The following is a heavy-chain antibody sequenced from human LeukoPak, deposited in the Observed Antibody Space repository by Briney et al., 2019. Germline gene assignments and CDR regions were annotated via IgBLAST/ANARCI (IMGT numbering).Heavy chain of an antibody. Sequence: ASVKVSCKASGYSFISYYMHWVRQAPGQGLEWMGIINPSGGSTSYAQKFQGRVTMTRDTSTSTVYMELSSLRSEDTAVYYCARPSDYGDYLTTTYFDYWGQGTLVTVSS. J-gene: IGHJ4*02. V-gene: IGHV1-46*01. CDR3: ARPSDYGDYLTTTYFDY. CDR2: INPSGGST. D-gene: IGHD4-17*01. CDR1: GYSFISYY.